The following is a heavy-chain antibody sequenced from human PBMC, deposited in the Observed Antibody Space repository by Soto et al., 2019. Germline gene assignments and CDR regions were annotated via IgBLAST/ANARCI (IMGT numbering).Heavy chain of an antibody. V-gene: IGHV4-34*01. CDR3: ARDKITGLFDY. Sequence: PSETLSLTCAVYGGSFSSGAYTWIRQTPGTGLEWIGEINHTGSTNYNPSLKSRVTISVDTSKNQFSLKLTSVTAADTAVYYCARDKITGLFDYWGQGTLVTVS. CDR1: GGSFSSGA. J-gene: IGHJ4*02. D-gene: IGHD1-1*01. CDR2: INHTGST.